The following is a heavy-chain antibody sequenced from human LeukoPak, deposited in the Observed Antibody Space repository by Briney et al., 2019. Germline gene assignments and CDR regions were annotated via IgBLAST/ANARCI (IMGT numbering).Heavy chain of an antibody. D-gene: IGHD2-8*01. V-gene: IGHV1-18*01. CDR2: ITTYNGNR. CDR3: ARDCSNGVCFPRDY. Sequence: ASVKVSCKASGYTLSDYGISWVRQAPGQGFEWVGWITTYNGNRKYAEKFQGRVTMTTDTSTSTYYMEMRSLRSDDTAIYYCARDCSNGVCFPRDYWGQGTQITVST. J-gene: IGHJ4*02. CDR1: GYTLSDYG.